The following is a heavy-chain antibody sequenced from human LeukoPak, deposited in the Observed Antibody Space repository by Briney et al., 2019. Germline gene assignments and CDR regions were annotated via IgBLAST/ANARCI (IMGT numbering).Heavy chain of an antibody. Sequence: SETLSLTCTVSGGSISSSSYFWGWIRQPPGKGLEWIGSIYYSGSTYYNPSLKSRVTMSVDTSKNQFSLKLRSVTAADTAVYYCARGFRGDNFDYWGQGTLVTVSS. V-gene: IGHV4-39*07. CDR3: ARGFRGDNFDY. CDR1: GGSISSSSYF. D-gene: IGHD7-27*01. CDR2: IYYSGST. J-gene: IGHJ4*02.